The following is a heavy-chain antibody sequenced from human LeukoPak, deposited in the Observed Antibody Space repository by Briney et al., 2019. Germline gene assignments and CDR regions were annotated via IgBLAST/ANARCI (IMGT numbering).Heavy chain of an antibody. CDR2: ISAYNGNT. CDR3: ARVQPSYDFWSGYYGLFDY. D-gene: IGHD3-3*01. V-gene: IGHV1-18*01. J-gene: IGHJ4*02. CDR1: GYTFTSYG. Sequence: APVKVSCKASGYTFTSYGISWVRQAPGQGPEWIGWISAYNGNTNYAQKLQGRVTMTTDTSTSTAYMELRSLRSDDTAVYYCARVQPSYDFWSGYYGLFDYWGQGTLVTVSS.